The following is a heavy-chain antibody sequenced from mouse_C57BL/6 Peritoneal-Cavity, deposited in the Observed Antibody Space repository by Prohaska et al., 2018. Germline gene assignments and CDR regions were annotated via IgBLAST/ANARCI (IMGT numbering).Heavy chain of an antibody. CDR3: ALYGNYGN. Sequence: QVQLQQPGAELVKPGASVKLSCKASGYTFTSYWMQWVKQRPGQGLEWIGEIYPSDSYTNYNQKFKGKATLTVDTSSSSAYMQLSSLTSEDSAVYYCALYGNYGNWGQGTLVTVSA. CDR2: IYPSDSYT. CDR1: GYTFTSYW. D-gene: IGHD2-1*01. V-gene: IGHV1-50*01. J-gene: IGHJ3*01.